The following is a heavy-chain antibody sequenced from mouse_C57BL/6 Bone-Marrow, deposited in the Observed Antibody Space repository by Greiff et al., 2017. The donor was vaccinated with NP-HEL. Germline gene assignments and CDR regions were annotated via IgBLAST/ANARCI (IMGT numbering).Heavy chain of an antibody. CDR2: IDPANGDT. V-gene: IGHV14-4*01. D-gene: IGHD2-2*01. CDR1: GFNIKDDY. Sequence: EVQLQQSGAELVRPGASVKLSCTASGFNIKDDYMHWVKQRPGQGLEWIGWIDPANGDTEYAPKFQGKATITADTSSNTAYPQLSSLTSEDTAAYYCTTSLYGSDAGYAMDYWGQGTSVPVSS. CDR3: TTSLYGSDAGYAMDY. J-gene: IGHJ4*01.